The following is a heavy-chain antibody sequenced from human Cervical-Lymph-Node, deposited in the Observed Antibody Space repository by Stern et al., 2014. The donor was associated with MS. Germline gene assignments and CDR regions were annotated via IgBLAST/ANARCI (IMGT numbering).Heavy chain of an antibody. D-gene: IGHD2-15*01. CDR3: ASGGEVDGGDV. CDR1: CYTLTIYY. Sequence: QVQLVESGTEVKKPGASVKVSCKASCYTLTIYYIHWVRQAPGQGLEWMGVHNPRGGRTNYAHKFQGRVTMTRDTDTNTSYMELSSLRSDDTAVYYCASGGEVDGGDVWGQGTTVTVFS. J-gene: IGHJ6*02. CDR2: HNPRGGRT. V-gene: IGHV1-46*01.